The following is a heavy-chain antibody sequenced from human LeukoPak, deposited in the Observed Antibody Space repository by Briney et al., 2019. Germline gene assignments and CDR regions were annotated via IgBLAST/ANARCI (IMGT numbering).Heavy chain of an antibody. D-gene: IGHD6-19*01. CDR2: INPSGGST. V-gene: IGHV1-46*01. CDR3: ARDQQKQWLHTSGINYYYYYYMDV. Sequence: GASVKVSCKASGYTFTSYYMHWVRQAPGQGLEWMGLINPSGGSTSYAQKFQGRVTMTRDMSTSTVYMELSSLRSEDTAVYYCARDQQKQWLHTSGINYYYYYYMDVWGKGTTVTVSS. J-gene: IGHJ6*03. CDR1: GYTFTSYY.